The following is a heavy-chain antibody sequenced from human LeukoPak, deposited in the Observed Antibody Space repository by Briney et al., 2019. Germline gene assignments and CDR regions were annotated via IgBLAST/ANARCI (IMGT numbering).Heavy chain of an antibody. CDR3: ARTPQYYDFWSGYYIHWFDP. CDR1: GGSISSYY. V-gene: IGHV4-59*01. D-gene: IGHD3-3*01. J-gene: IGHJ5*02. Sequence: SETLSLTCTVSGGSISSYYWSWIRQPPGKGLEWIGYIYYSGSTNYNPSLKSRVTISVDTSKNQFSLKLSSVTAADTAVYYCARTPQYYDFWSGYYIHWFDPWGQGTLVTVSS. CDR2: IYYSGST.